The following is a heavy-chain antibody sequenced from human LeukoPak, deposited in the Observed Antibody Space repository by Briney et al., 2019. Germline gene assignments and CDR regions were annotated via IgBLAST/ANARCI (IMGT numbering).Heavy chain of an antibody. CDR1: GGSISSYY. CDR2: IYYSGST. D-gene: IGHD3-10*01. J-gene: IGHJ4*01. Sequence: SETLSLTCTVSGGSISSYYWSWIRQPPGKGLEWIGYIYYSGSTNYNPSLKSRVTISIDTSNKQFSLNLSSMTAADTAVYFCAGQRTLFYFEYWGHGNLVTVSS. CDR3: AGQRTLFYFEY. V-gene: IGHV4-59*08.